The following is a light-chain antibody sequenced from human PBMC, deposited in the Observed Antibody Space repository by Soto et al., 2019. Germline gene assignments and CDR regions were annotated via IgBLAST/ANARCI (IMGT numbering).Light chain of an antibody. J-gene: IGLJ2*01. Sequence: QSALTQPASVSGSLGQSITISCTGTSSDVGRYSLVSWYQQSPGKAPKLIIFEDIERPSGVSNRFSGSKSGNTASLTISGLQTEDEADYYCCSYAGGTSVIFGGGTKVTVL. CDR1: SSDVGRYSL. CDR2: EDI. CDR3: CSYAGGTSVI. V-gene: IGLV2-23*01.